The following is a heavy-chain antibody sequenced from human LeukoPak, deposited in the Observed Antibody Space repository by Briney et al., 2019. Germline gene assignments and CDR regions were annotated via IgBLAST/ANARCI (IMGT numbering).Heavy chain of an antibody. CDR3: ARVTVVANLYYMDV. D-gene: IGHD2-15*01. J-gene: IGHJ6*03. CDR1: GGSISSGDYY. CDR2: IYYSGST. Sequence: NLSQTLSLTCTVSGGSISSGDYYWSWIRQPPGKGLEWIGNIYYSGSTYYNPSLKSRVTISVDTSKNQFSLKLSSVTAADTAVYYCARVTVVANLYYMDVWGKGTTVTVSS. V-gene: IGHV4-30-4*08.